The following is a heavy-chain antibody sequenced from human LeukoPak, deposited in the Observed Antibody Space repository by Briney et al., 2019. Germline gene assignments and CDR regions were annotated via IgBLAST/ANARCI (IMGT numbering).Heavy chain of an antibody. V-gene: IGHV3-30*18. CDR2: ISYDGSNK. Sequence: GGSLRLSCAASGFTFSSYGMHWVRQAPGKGLEWVAVISYDGSNKYYADSVKGRFAISRDNSKNTLYLQMNSLRAEDTAVYYCAKQGRKVRGVMNYYYGMDVWGQGTTVTVSS. D-gene: IGHD3-10*01. CDR1: GFTFSSYG. J-gene: IGHJ6*02. CDR3: AKQGRKVRGVMNYYYGMDV.